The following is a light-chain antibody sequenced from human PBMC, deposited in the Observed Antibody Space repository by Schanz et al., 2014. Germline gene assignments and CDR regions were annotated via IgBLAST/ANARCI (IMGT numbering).Light chain of an antibody. CDR2: DVN. V-gene: IGLV2-14*03. Sequence: QSALTQPASVSGSPGQSITFSCTGTASDIGPYNYVSWYQQVAGKGPQLLIYDVNKRPSGVSDRFSGSKSGNTASLTISGLRPEDEAEYHCASFSSGSTSWVFGGGTKLTVL. CDR3: ASFSSGSTSWV. CDR1: ASDIGPYNY. J-gene: IGLJ3*02.